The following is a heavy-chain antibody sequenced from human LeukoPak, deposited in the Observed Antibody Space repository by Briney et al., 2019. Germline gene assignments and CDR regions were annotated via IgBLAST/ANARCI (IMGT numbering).Heavy chain of an antibody. J-gene: IGHJ4*02. Sequence: PGGSLRLSCVASDISFSTYWMSWVRQAPGKGLKWVANMREDGSQIYYVDSVKGRFTISRDNAKNSLYLQMHSLRAEDTAVYFCASFWSGYFDFWGRGTLVTVSS. D-gene: IGHD3-3*01. CDR2: MREDGSQI. CDR1: DISFSTYW. CDR3: ASFWSGYFDF. V-gene: IGHV3-7*01.